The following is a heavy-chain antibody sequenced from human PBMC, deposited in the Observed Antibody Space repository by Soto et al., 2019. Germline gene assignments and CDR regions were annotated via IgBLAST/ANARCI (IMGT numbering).Heavy chain of an antibody. V-gene: IGHV3-33*01. CDR2: IWYDGSNK. J-gene: IGHJ4*02. CDR3: ARDDYDSSGDSVYYFDY. D-gene: IGHD3-22*01. CDR1: GFTFSSYG. Sequence: PGGSLRLSCAASGFTFSSYGMHWVRQAPGKGLEWVAVIWYDGSNKYYADSVKGRFTISRDNSKNTLYLQMNSLRAEDTAVYYCARDDYDSSGDSVYYFDYWGQGTLVTVSS.